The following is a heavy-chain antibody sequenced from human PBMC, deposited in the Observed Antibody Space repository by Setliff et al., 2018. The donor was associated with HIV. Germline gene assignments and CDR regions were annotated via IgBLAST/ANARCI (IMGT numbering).Heavy chain of an antibody. D-gene: IGHD3-10*01. J-gene: IGHJ4*01. CDR2: INVGKGDT. Sequence: ASVKVSCKVSGYTLTELSIHWVRQAPGQSLEWMGWINVGKGDTKYSQELQGRITITTDTSANTAYMELSGLRSDDTAVYFCARGALLAVFDFDHWGHGTLVTVSS. CDR1: GYTLTELS. V-gene: IGHV1-3*01. CDR3: ARGALLAVFDFDH.